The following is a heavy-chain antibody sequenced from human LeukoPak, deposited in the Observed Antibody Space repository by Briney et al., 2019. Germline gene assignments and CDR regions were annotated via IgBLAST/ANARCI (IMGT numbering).Heavy chain of an antibody. CDR3: ARTTSSWYGWFDP. Sequence: ASETLSLTCSVSGDTISSSPYFWGWIRQPPGKGLEWIGSIYYSGRTEANPSLKSRVTMSVDTSKNQFSLKLSSVTAADTAVYYCARTTSSWYGWFDPWGQGTLVTVSS. CDR1: GDTISSSPYF. D-gene: IGHD6-13*01. V-gene: IGHV4-39*01. CDR2: IYYSGRT. J-gene: IGHJ5*02.